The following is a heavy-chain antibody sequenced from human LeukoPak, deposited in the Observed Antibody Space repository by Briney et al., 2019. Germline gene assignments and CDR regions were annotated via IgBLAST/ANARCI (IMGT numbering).Heavy chain of an antibody. D-gene: IGHD3-22*01. Sequence: SETLSLTCTVSGGSVSSGSYYWSWIRQPPGKGPEWIGYIYYSGSTNYNPSLKSRVTISVDTSKNQFSLKLSSVTAADTAVYYCARDFYYDSSGYYPFDYWGQGTLVTVSS. CDR1: GGSVSSGSYY. J-gene: IGHJ4*02. CDR3: ARDFYYDSSGYYPFDY. V-gene: IGHV4-61*01. CDR2: IYYSGST.